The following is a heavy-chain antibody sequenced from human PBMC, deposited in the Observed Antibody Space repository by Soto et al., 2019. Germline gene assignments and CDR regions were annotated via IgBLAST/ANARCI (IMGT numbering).Heavy chain of an antibody. Sequence: PGGSLRLSCAASGFTFSSYAMSWVRQAPGKGLEWVSAISGSGGSTYYADSVKGRFTISRDNSKNTLYLQMNSLRAEDTAVYYCASPGYSSSWYSYYFDYWGQGTLVTVSS. CDR1: GFTFSSYA. CDR2: ISGSGGST. V-gene: IGHV3-23*01. D-gene: IGHD6-13*01. CDR3: ASPGYSSSWYSYYFDY. J-gene: IGHJ4*02.